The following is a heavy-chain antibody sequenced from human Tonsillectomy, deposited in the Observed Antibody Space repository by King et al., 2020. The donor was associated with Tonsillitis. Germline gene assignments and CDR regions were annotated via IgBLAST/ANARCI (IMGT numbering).Heavy chain of an antibody. Sequence: QLVQSGAEVKKPGSSVKVSCKASGGTFSSYAISWVRQAPGQGLEWMGGIIPIFGTANYAQKFQGRVTINADESTSTAYMELSSLRSEDTAVYYCARSLIMITFGGVAHAFDIWGQGTMVTVSS. D-gene: IGHD3-16*01. CDR3: ARSLIMITFGGVAHAFDI. V-gene: IGHV1-69*01. CDR1: GGTFSSYA. CDR2: IIPIFGTA. J-gene: IGHJ3*02.